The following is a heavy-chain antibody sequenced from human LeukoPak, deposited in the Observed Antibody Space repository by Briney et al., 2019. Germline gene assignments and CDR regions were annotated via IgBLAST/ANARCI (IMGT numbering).Heavy chain of an antibody. Sequence: ASVKVSCKASGYTFTGYYMHWVRQAPGQGLELMGRINPNSGGTNYAQKFQGRVTMTRDTSISTAYMELSRLRSDDTAVYYCARDRDYYDSSGYYYAYWGQGTLVTVSS. CDR1: GYTFTGYY. V-gene: IGHV1-2*06. D-gene: IGHD3-22*01. J-gene: IGHJ4*02. CDR2: INPNSGGT. CDR3: ARDRDYYDSSGYYYAY.